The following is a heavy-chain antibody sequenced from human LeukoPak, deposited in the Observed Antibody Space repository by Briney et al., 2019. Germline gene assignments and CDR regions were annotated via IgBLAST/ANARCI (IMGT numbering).Heavy chain of an antibody. V-gene: IGHV1-46*01. Sequence: AASVKVSCKASGYTFTINHIHWVRQAPGQGLEWMGMIYPRDGSTSYAQKFQGRVTVTRDTSTSTVHMELSGLRSEDTAVYYCARDQEGFDYWGQGTLVTVSS. CDR2: IYPRDGST. CDR1: GYTFTINH. J-gene: IGHJ4*02. CDR3: ARDQEGFDY.